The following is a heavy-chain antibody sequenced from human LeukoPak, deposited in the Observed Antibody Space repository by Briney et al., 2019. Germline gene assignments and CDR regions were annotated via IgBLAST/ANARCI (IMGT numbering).Heavy chain of an antibody. V-gene: IGHV3-23*01. CDR3: ATYEQTTVTTEF. D-gene: IGHD4-17*01. Sequence: PGGSLRLSCEGSELTFNGYAMKWVRQAPGKGLQWVSVIGSDSTHIHYADSVRGRFTISRDNSRKTLYLQMNSLRVEDTAVYYCATYEQTTVTTEFWGQGTLVSVSS. J-gene: IGHJ4*02. CDR1: ELTFNGYA. CDR2: IGSDSTHI.